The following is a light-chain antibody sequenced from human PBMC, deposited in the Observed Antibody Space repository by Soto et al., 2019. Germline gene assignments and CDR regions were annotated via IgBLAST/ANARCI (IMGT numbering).Light chain of an antibody. CDR1: QSVSSSY. CDR3: QQYKNWPL. V-gene: IGKV3-15*01. J-gene: IGKJ5*01. CDR2: GAS. Sequence: IVFTHSPATLSLSPGERATLSCRASQSVSSSYLAWYQQKPGQAPRLLLYGASTRATGIPVRFSGSGFGTEFTLTISSLQSEDFAVYYCQQYKNWPLFGQGTRLEIK.